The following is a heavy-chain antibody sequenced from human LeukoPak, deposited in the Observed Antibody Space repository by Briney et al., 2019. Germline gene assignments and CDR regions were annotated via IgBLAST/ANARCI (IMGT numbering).Heavy chain of an antibody. CDR2: IYHSGST. Sequence: SETLSLTCTVSGGSISSGGYYWSWIRQPPGKGLEWIGYIYHSGSTYYNPSLKSRVTISVDRSKNQFSLKLSSVTAADTAVYYCARARYCSSTSCRDAFDIWGQGTMVTVSS. V-gene: IGHV4-30-2*01. CDR3: ARARYCSSTSCRDAFDI. CDR1: GGSISSGGYY. D-gene: IGHD2-2*01. J-gene: IGHJ3*02.